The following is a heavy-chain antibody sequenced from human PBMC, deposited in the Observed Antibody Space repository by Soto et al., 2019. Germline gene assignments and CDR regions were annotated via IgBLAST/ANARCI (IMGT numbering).Heavy chain of an antibody. D-gene: IGHD3-22*01. V-gene: IGHV1-69*02. Sequence: GASVKVSCKASGGTFSSYTISWVRQAPGQGLEWMGRIIPILGIANYAQKFQGRVTITADKSTSTAYMELSSLRSEDTAVYYCARYAYYYDSSGYYFDYWGQGTLVTVSS. J-gene: IGHJ4*02. CDR2: IIPILGIA. CDR1: GGTFSSYT. CDR3: ARYAYYYDSSGYYFDY.